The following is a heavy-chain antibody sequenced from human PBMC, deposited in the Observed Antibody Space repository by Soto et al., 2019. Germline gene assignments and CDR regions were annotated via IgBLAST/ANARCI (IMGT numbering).Heavy chain of an antibody. CDR2: IYYSGST. Sequence: SETLSLTCTVSGDSMSSYYWSWIRQPPGKGLEWIGYIYYSGSTTYNPSLRSRVTMSVDTSKNQFSLRLSSVTAANTAVYYCARAKSNYQTFDHWGQGSQVTVSS. CDR3: ARAKSNYQTFDH. J-gene: IGHJ4*02. CDR1: GDSMSSYY. V-gene: IGHV4-59*01. D-gene: IGHD4-4*01.